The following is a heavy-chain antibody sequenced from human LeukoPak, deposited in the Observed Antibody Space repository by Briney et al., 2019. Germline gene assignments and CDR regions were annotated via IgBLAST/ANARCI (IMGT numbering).Heavy chain of an antibody. CDR3: ATAYITTWFWGLEL. J-gene: IGHJ4*02. D-gene: IGHD3-16*01. CDR1: GFTFSSYA. V-gene: IGHV3-23*01. Sequence: GGSLRLSCAASGFTFSSYAMTWVRQAPGRGLEWVSSIRGSGDSIYYADSVKGRFTLSRENSKSTMFLQMNSLRAEDTAIYYCATAYITTWFWGLELWGQGTPVTVPS. CDR2: IRGSGDSI.